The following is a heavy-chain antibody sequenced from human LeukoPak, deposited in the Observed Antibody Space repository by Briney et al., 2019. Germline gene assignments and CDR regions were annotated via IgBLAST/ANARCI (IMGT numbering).Heavy chain of an antibody. J-gene: IGHJ4*02. CDR2: ISSSSSYI. CDR3: ARDGRSGSYYSEGYDY. Sequence: GGSLRLSCAASGFTFISYSMKWVRQAPGKGREWVSSISSSSSYIYYAASVKGRFPISRDNAKNSLYLQMNSLRAEDKAVYYCARDGRSGSYYSEGYDYWGQGTLVTVSS. CDR1: GFTFISYS. D-gene: IGHD1-26*01. V-gene: IGHV3-21*01.